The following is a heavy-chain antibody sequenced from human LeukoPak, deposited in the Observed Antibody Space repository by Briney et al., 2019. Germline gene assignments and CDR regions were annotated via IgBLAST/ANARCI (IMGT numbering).Heavy chain of an antibody. CDR2: ISYNGAST. CDR3: AKDLNWFDP. J-gene: IGHJ5*02. V-gene: IGHV3-23*01. Sequence: GGSLRLSCVASGFTFGDVVMSWVRQAPGKGLEWVSAISYNGASTDYADSVKGRFAISRDNSKNTLYLQMNSLRAEDTAVYYCAKDLNWFDPWGQGTLVTVSS. CDR1: GFTFGDVV.